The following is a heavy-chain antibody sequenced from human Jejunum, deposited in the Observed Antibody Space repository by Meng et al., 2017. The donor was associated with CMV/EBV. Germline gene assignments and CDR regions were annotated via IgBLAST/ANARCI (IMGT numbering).Heavy chain of an antibody. CDR1: GVSISTYY. V-gene: IGHV4-4*07. CDR2: IQASGNT. CDR3: TRDLHH. Sequence: QVQLQESGPGQVXPSETLSLTCTVSGVSISTYYWSWIRQSAGKGLEWIGHIQASGNTHYNPSMKSRVSMSIDTSKNQFSLKLMSVTAADTAMYFCTRDLHHWGQGTLVTVSS. J-gene: IGHJ4*02.